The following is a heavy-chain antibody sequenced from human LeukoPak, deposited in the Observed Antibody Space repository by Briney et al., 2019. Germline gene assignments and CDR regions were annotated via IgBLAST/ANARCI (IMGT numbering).Heavy chain of an antibody. Sequence: ASVKVSCKASGYTFTSYGISWVRQAPGQGLEWMGWISAYNGNTSYAQKLQGRVTMTTDTSTSTAYMELRSLRSDDTAVYYCARVGYDSSGYYYGYFDYWGQGTLVTVSS. CDR2: ISAYNGNT. D-gene: IGHD3-22*01. CDR3: ARVGYDSSGYYYGYFDY. J-gene: IGHJ4*02. V-gene: IGHV1-18*01. CDR1: GYTFTSYG.